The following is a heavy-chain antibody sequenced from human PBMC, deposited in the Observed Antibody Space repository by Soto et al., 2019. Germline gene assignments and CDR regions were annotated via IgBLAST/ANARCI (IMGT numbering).Heavy chain of an antibody. CDR2: DSREGFP. CDR3: VRELGGVRDH. J-gene: IGHJ4*02. V-gene: IGHV3-74*03. CDR1: GFAFSSYS. D-gene: IGHD2-15*01. Sequence: EVQLVESGGGLVQPGGSLRLSCEASGFAFSSYSIHWARQVPGKGLVWVSLDSREGFPTYAASVRGRIFIYRDNGKNTVYLDMGSLRDEDTSVYFWVRELGGVRDHWGQGTLVTVSS.